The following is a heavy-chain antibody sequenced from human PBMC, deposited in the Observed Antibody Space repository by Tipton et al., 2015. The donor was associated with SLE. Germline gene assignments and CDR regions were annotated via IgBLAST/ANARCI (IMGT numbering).Heavy chain of an antibody. CDR3: ARVGGGPYYYYGMDV. J-gene: IGHJ6*02. D-gene: IGHD2-15*01. CDR1: GGTFSTA. Sequence: QVQLVQSGAEVKRPGSSVKVSCKASGGTFSTAISWVRQAPGQGLEWMGGIIPILDTPNYAQKFQGRVTITTDESTSTVYMELTSLKSDDTAVYYCARVGGGPYYYYGMDVWGQGTTVTVSS. CDR2: IIPILDTP. V-gene: IGHV1-69*01.